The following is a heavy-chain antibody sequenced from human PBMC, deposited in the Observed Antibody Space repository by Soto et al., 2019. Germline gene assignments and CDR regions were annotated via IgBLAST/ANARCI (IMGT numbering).Heavy chain of an antibody. CDR3: ARARYYGSGSYSYYYYYMDV. V-gene: IGHV4-34*01. CDR1: GGSFSGYY. CDR2: INHSGST. J-gene: IGHJ6*03. D-gene: IGHD3-10*01. Sequence: PSETLSLTCAFYGGSFSGYYWSWIRQPPGKGLEWIGEINHSGSTNYNPSLKSRVTISVDTSKNQFSLKLSSVTAADTAVYYCARARYYGSGSYSYYYYYMDVWGKGTTVTVSS.